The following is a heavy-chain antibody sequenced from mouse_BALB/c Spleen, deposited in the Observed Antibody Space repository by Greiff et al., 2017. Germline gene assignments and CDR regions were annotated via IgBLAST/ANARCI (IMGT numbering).Heavy chain of an antibody. CDR1: GFTFSDYG. CDR3: ASDDYDEDWFAY. D-gene: IGHD2-4*01. Sequence: EVQLVESGGGLVQPGGSRKLSCAASGFTFSDYGMAWVRQAPGKGPEWVAFISNLAYSIYYADTVTGRFTISRENAKNTLYLEMSSLRSEDTAMYYCASDDYDEDWFAYWGHGTLVTVSA. CDR2: ISNLAYSI. J-gene: IGHJ3*01. V-gene: IGHV5-15*02.